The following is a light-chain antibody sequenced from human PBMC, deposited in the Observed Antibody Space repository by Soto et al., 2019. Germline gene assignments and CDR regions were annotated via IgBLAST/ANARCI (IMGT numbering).Light chain of an antibody. CDR2: GAS. CDR3: HQYNYWPT. CDR1: QSVSSY. Sequence: EIVFTQSPATLSLSPGERATLSCRASQSVSSYLAWYQQKPGQAPRLLIYGASTRATGIPARLSGSGSRTEFTITISSLPSEDSAVDYYHQYNYWPTFGQGTKVDIK. J-gene: IGKJ1*01. V-gene: IGKV3-15*01.